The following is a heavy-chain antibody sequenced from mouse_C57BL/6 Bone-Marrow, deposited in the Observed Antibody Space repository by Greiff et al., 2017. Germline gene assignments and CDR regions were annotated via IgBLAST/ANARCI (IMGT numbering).Heavy chain of an antibody. D-gene: IGHD1-1*01. Sequence: EVQLQQSGPELVKPGASVKISCKASGYTFTDYYMNWVKQSHGKSLEWIGDINPNNGGTSYNQKFKGKATLTVDKSSSTAYMELRSLTSEDSAVYYCARDYYGSSYFDYWGQGTTLTGSS. CDR3: ARDYYGSSYFDY. CDR1: GYTFTDYY. V-gene: IGHV1-26*01. J-gene: IGHJ2*01. CDR2: INPNNGGT.